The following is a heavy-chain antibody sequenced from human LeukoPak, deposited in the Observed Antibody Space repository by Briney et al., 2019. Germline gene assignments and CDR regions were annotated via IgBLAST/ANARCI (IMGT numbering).Heavy chain of an antibody. J-gene: IGHJ4*02. CDR3: AKDCRDIGSYYRAPGG. CDR2: ISYDGSNK. Sequence: GGSLRLSCAASGFTFKNYGMHWVRQAPGKGLEWVAVISYDGSNKYYADSVKGRFTISRDNSKNTLYLQMNSLRAEDTAIYYCAKDCRDIGSYYRAPGGWGQGTLVTVSS. CDR1: GFTFKNYG. D-gene: IGHD1-26*01. V-gene: IGHV3-30*18.